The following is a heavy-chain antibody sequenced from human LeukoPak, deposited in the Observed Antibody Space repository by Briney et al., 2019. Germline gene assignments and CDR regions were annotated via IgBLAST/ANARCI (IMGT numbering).Heavy chain of an antibody. V-gene: IGHV4-59*01. CDR1: GGYISSDY. CDR2: IYYSGST. D-gene: IGHD5-12*01. Sequence: SETLSLTCTVSGGYISSDYWSWIRQPPGKGLEWIGYIYYSGSTNYNPSLKSRVTISVDTSKNQFSLKLSSVTAADTAVYYCARDGDGYTFWGQGTLVTVSS. J-gene: IGHJ4*02. CDR3: ARDGDGYTF.